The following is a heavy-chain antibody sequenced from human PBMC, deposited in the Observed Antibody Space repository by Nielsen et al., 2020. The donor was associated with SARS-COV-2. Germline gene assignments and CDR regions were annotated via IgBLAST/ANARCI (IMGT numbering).Heavy chain of an antibody. J-gene: IGHJ4*02. CDR3: ASIRSFDYLWGIFPN. Sequence: GSLRLSCTVSGGFISSYYWSWVRQPPGKRLEWIGYFYYSGTTNFNPSLKSRVSMSVDTSKNQFSLKLMSVTAADTAVYYCASIRSFDYLWGIFPNWGPGTLVTVSS. D-gene: IGHD3-16*01. V-gene: IGHV4-59*08. CDR1: GGFISSYY. CDR2: FYYSGTT.